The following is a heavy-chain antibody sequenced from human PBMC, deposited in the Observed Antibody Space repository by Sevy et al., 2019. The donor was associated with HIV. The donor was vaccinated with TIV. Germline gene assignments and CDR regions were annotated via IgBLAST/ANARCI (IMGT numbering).Heavy chain of an antibody. CDR1: GFTLGNYE. V-gene: IGHV3-48*03. Sequence: GGSLRLSCRASGFTLGNYEMDWVRQAPGKGLEWIAYIDYYGSRSYYADSVKGSFTISRNNAKNSLHLQMNSLRVDDAATYYCVRENNLWYSAFDIWGQGTVVTVSS. CDR3: VRENNLWYSAFDI. D-gene: IGHD2-21*01. CDR2: IDYYGSRS. J-gene: IGHJ3*02.